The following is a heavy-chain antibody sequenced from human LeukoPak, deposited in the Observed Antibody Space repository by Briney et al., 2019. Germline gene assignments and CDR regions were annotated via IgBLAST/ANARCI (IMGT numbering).Heavy chain of an antibody. J-gene: IGHJ2*01. CDR1: GYSISSGYY. D-gene: IGHD3-22*01. Sequence: PSGTLSLTCAVSGYSISSGYYWGWIRQPPGKGLEWIGSIYHSGSTYYNPSLKSRVTISVDTSKNQFSLKLSSVTAADTAVYYCARGMYDSSGYYYWYFDLWGRGTLVTVSS. V-gene: IGHV4-38-2*01. CDR2: IYHSGST. CDR3: ARGMYDSSGYYYWYFDL.